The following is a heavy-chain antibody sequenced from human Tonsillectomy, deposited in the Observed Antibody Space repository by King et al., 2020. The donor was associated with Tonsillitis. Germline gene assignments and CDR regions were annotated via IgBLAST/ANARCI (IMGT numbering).Heavy chain of an antibody. CDR3: ATIVGGDGFEI. J-gene: IGHJ3*02. Sequence: HEQLVQSGAEVKKPGSSMKVSCKASGGSLSNNYVTWVRQAPGQGFEWMGGITPIFGPAHYAPKFQDRVTINADDSTNTFYMTLKTLTLEDTAAYYCATIVGGDGFEIWGQGTVVTVSS. D-gene: IGHD2/OR15-2a*01. CDR1: GGSLSNNY. CDR2: ITPIFGPA. V-gene: IGHV1-69*01.